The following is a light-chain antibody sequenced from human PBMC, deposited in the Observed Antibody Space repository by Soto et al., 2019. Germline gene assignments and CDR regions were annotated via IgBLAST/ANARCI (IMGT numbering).Light chain of an antibody. J-gene: IGLJ1*01. CDR1: RSNIGSNF. Sequence: QSALTPPPSVPGTPGQWVIISCCGSRSNIGSNFVNLYQQVPGTAPKPLIYLNTQRPSGAPDRFSGSPSGMSVALATSDLESEDEADYYCASWDDRLKGYVFGTGTKVTVL. V-gene: IGLV1-44*01. CDR2: LNT. CDR3: ASWDDRLKGYV.